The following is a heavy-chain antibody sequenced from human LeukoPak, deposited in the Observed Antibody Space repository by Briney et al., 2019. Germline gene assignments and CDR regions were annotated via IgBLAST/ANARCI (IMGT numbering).Heavy chain of an antibody. J-gene: IGHJ6*03. CDR1: GYTFSSYG. Sequence: GASVKVSCKASGYTFSSYGISWVRQAPGQGLEWMGWISVYSGNTNYAQKPQGRVTMTTDTSTSTAYMELRSLRYDDTAVYYCARVREGRGYFYYYVDVWGKGTTVTVSS. CDR2: ISVYSGNT. CDR3: ARVREGRGYFYYYVDV. V-gene: IGHV1-18*01.